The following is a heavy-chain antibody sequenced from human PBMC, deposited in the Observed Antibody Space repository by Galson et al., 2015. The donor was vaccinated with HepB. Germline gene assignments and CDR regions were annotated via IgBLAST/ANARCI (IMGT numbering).Heavy chain of an antibody. CDR1: GNSVSSNSAA. J-gene: IGHJ2*01. Sequence: CAISGNSVSSNSAAWIWIRQFPSRGIEWMGRTYYRSKWYNDYAVSVKSRITINPDTSKNQFSLQLNSVTPEDTAVYYCARAPTRYCTNGVCYNGYWYFDLWGRGTLVTVSS. D-gene: IGHD2-8*01. CDR2: TYYRSKWYN. V-gene: IGHV6-1*01. CDR3: ARAPTRYCTNGVCYNGYWYFDL.